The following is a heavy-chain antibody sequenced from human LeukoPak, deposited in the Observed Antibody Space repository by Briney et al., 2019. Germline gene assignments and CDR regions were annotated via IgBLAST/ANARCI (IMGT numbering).Heavy chain of an antibody. V-gene: IGHV3-23*01. CDR1: GFTFSSYA. D-gene: IGHD2-15*01. CDR3: ARDVVGCSGGSCFNYYYYGMDV. CDR2: ISGSGGST. J-gene: IGHJ6*02. Sequence: GSLRLSCAASGFTFSSYAMSWVRQAPGKGLEWVSAISGSGGSTYYADSVKGRFTISRDNPKNTLYLQMNSLRAEDTAVYYCARDVVGCSGGSCFNYYYYGMDVWGQGTTVTVSS.